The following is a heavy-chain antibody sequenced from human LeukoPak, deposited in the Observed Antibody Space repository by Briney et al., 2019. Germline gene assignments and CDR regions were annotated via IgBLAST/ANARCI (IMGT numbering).Heavy chain of an antibody. CDR1: GGTFSSYA. J-gene: IGHJ1*01. CDR3: ASYPPSSDKGG. D-gene: IGHD2-15*01. Sequence: GASVKVSFKASGGTFSSYASSWVRQPPGQGLEGMGGIIPIFGTANYAQKFQGRVTITPAESTSTAYMELRRVRSEETAVYYCASYPPSSDKGGWGQGTLVTVSS. CDR2: IIPIFGTA. V-gene: IGHV1-69*13.